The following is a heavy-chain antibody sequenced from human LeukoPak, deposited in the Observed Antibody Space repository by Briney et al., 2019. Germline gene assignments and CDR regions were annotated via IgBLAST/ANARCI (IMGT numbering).Heavy chain of an antibody. V-gene: IGHV3-48*03. Sequence: GGSLRLSCAASGFPSSSYEMNWVRQAPGKGLEWVSYISSSGSTIYYADSVKGRFTISRDNAKNSLYLQMNSLRAEDTVVYYCARDTSSGWFDYWGQGTLVTVSS. CDR2: ISSSGSTI. J-gene: IGHJ4*02. D-gene: IGHD6-19*01. CDR3: ARDTSSGWFDY. CDR1: GFPSSSYE.